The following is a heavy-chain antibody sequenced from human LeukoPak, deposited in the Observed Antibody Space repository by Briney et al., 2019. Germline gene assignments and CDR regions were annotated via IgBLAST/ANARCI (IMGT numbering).Heavy chain of an antibody. V-gene: IGHV4-34*01. CDR1: GGSFSGYY. Sequence: PSETLSLTCAVYGGSFSGYYWSWIRQPPGKGLEWIGEINHSGSTNYNPSLTSRVTISVDTSKNKFSLKLSSVTAADTAVYYCAGSIAARPRVHLIDYWGQGTLVTVSS. CDR2: INHSGST. CDR3: AGSIAARPRVHLIDY. J-gene: IGHJ4*02. D-gene: IGHD6-6*01.